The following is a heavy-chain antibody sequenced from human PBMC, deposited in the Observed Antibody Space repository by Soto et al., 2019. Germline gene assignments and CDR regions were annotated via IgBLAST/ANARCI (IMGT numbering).Heavy chain of an antibody. CDR2: IIPIFVTA. Sequence: QVQLVQSGAEVKKPGSSVKVSCKASGGTFSSYAISWVRQAPGQGLEWMGGIIPIFVTANYAQKFQGRVTTPADESTSTAYREVSSLRSGDPAGYYCARGGDYFDYCGQGPLVTVSS. D-gene: IGHD3-10*01. CDR1: GGTFSSYA. J-gene: IGHJ4*02. CDR3: ARGGDYFDY. V-gene: IGHV1-69*01.